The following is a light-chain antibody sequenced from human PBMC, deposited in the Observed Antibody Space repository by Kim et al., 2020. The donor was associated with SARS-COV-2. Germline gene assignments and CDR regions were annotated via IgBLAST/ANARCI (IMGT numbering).Light chain of an antibody. CDR2: DAS. V-gene: IGKV3-11*01. CDR1: QSVSSY. J-gene: IGKJ1*01. CDR3: QQHSDLWT. Sequence: EIVLTQSPATLSLSPGERATLSCRASQSVSSYLAWYQQKPGQAPRLLIYDASNRATGIPARFSGSGSGTDFTLTISSLEPEDFAVYCCQQHSDLWTFGQGTKVEIK.